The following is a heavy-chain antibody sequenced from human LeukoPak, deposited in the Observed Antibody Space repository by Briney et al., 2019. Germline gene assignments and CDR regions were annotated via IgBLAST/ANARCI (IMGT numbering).Heavy chain of an antibody. CDR1: GYTFTGYY. V-gene: IGHV1-2*04. Sequence: ASVKVSCKASGYTFTGYYMHWVRQAPGQGLEWMGWINPNSGGTNYAQKFQGWVTMTRDTSISTAYMELSRLRSDDTAVYYCARASFDLSGGQKEFDPWGQGTLVTVSS. CDR3: ARASFDLSGGQKEFDP. CDR2: INPNSGGT. J-gene: IGHJ5*02. D-gene: IGHD3-16*01.